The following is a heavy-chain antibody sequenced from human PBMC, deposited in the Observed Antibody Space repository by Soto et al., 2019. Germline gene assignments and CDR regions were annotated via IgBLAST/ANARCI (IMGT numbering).Heavy chain of an antibody. V-gene: IGHV3-23*01. J-gene: IGHJ6*03. CDR1: GFTFGTYA. Sequence: EVQLLESGGGLVQPGGSLRLSCAASGFTFGTYAMKWLRQAPGRGLECVSFISGSGRTTYYADSVKGRFTVSRDNSKNTMYLQMNSLRAEDTALYYCAIFRAPSYSYYYMDVWGKGTTVTVSS. CDR2: ISGSGRTT. D-gene: IGHD2-21*01. CDR3: AIFRAPSYSYYYMDV.